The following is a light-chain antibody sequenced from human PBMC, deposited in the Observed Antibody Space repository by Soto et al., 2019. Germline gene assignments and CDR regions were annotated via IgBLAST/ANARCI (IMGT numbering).Light chain of an antibody. Sequence: QSALTQPASVSGSPGQSITISCTGTSSDVGGYNYVSWYQQHPDKAPKPMIYEVSNRPSGVSNRFSGSRSGNTASLTISGLQAEDEADYYCSSYTISSTLVVFGGGTKVTVL. V-gene: IGLV2-14*01. J-gene: IGLJ2*01. CDR3: SSYTISSTLVV. CDR2: EVS. CDR1: SSDVGGYNY.